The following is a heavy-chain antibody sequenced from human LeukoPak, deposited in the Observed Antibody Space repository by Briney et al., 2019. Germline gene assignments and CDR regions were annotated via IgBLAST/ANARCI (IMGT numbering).Heavy chain of an antibody. CDR1: GGSFSGYY. J-gene: IGHJ2*01. Sequence: SETLSLTCAVYGGSFSGYYWSWIRQPPGKGLEWIGYIYYSGRTNYNPSLKSRLTISVDTSTNQFSLKLSSVTAADAAVYYCARVYYSRSYDYWYFDLWGRGTLVTVSS. CDR3: ARVYYSRSYDYWYFDL. D-gene: IGHD6-13*01. CDR2: IYYSGRT. V-gene: IGHV4-59*01.